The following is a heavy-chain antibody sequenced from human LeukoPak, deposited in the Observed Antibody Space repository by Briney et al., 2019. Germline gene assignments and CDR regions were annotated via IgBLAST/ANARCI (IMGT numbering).Heavy chain of an antibody. V-gene: IGHV4-39*01. Sequence: SETLSLTCTVSGGSISSSSYYWGWIRQPPGKGLEWIGSIYYSGSTYYNPSLKSRDTISVDTSKNQFSLKLSSVTAADTAVYYCASHIAAAGIVVYYFDYWGQGTLVTVSS. CDR2: IYYSGST. D-gene: IGHD6-13*01. J-gene: IGHJ4*02. CDR3: ASHIAAAGIVVYYFDY. CDR1: GGSISSSSYY.